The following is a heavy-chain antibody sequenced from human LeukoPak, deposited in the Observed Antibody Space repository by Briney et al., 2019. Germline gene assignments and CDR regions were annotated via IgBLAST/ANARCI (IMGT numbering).Heavy chain of an antibody. J-gene: IGHJ4*02. D-gene: IGHD4-17*01. Sequence: GGSLRLSCVASGFTFSSYAMNWVRQAPGKGLEWVAVISYDGSNKYYADSVKGRFTISRDNSKNTLYLQMNSLRAEDTAVYYCAKDGVFYGDYLGYFDYWGQGTLVTVSS. CDR3: AKDGVFYGDYLGYFDY. CDR1: GFTFSSYA. CDR2: ISYDGSNK. V-gene: IGHV3-30*04.